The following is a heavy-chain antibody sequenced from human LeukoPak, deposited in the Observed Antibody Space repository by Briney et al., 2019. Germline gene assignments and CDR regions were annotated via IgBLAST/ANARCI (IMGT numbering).Heavy chain of an antibody. CDR3: ARGNYYDSSGYFVYNWFDP. CDR1: GGSISSSSYY. Sequence: SETLSLTCTVSGGSISSSSYYWGWIRQPPGKGLEWIGEINHSGSTNYNPSLKSRVTISVDTSKNQFSLKLSSVTAADTAVYYCARGNYYDSSGYFVYNWFDPWGQGTLVTVSS. CDR2: INHSGST. D-gene: IGHD3-22*01. V-gene: IGHV4-39*07. J-gene: IGHJ5*02.